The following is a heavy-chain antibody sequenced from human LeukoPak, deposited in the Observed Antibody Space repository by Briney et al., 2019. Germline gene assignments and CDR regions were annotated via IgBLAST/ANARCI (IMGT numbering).Heavy chain of an antibody. V-gene: IGHV1-18*04. J-gene: IGHJ6*02. D-gene: IGHD5-18*01. Sequence: ASVKVSCKASGYTFTSYGISWVRQAPGQGLEWIGWISAYNGNTNYAQKLQGRVTMTTDTSTSTAYMELRSLRSDDTAVYYCARLGYSYGYHYGMDVWGQGTTVTVSS. CDR2: ISAYNGNT. CDR3: ARLGYSYGYHYGMDV. CDR1: GYTFTSYG.